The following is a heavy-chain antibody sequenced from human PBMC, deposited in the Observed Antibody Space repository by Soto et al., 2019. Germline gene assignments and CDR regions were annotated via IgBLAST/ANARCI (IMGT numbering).Heavy chain of an antibody. CDR1: GGSIRTYY. V-gene: IGHV4-59*01. D-gene: IGHD2-2*01. CDR3: ARGGSTSWYLDY. CDR2: IYYSGST. J-gene: IGHJ4*02. Sequence: QVQLQESGPGLVKPSETLSLTCTVSGGSIRTYYWNWFRQPPGKGLEWIGYIYYSGSTNYNPSLKSRVTISVDTSKNQFSLKLSSVTASDTAVYYCARGGSTSWYLDYLGQGTLVTVSS.